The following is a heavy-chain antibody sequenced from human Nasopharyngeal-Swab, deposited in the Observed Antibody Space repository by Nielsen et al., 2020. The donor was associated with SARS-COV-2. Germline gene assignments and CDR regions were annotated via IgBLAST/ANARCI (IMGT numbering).Heavy chain of an antibody. D-gene: IGHD3-3*01. CDR3: ARQIYDFWSGYGLVYYYYMDV. J-gene: IGHJ6*03. Sequence: WIRQPPGKGLEWIGYIYDSGTTNYNPSLKSRVTISVDTSKNQFSLKLSSVTAADTAVYYCARQIYDFWSGYGLVYYYYMDVWGKGTTVTVSS. V-gene: IGHV4-59*08. CDR2: IYDSGTT.